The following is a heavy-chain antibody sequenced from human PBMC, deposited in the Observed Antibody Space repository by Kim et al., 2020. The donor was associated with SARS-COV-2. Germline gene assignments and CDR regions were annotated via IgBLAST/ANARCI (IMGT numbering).Heavy chain of an antibody. CDR3: VKTIGWGSQVCIFEL. Sequence: ASVKVSCKASGYTFTSYHINWVRQAAGQGLEWMGWMDPVSGNTGYAQKVQGRVTMTWDTSISTAYMELSSLRYDDTAVYFCVKTIGWGSQVCIFELWGRGTLITVSS. V-gene: IGHV1-8*01. CDR1: GYTFTSYH. J-gene: IGHJ2*01. D-gene: IGHD7-27*01. CDR2: MDPVSGNT.